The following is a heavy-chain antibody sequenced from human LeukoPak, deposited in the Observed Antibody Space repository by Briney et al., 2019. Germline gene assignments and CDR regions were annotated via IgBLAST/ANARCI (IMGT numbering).Heavy chain of an antibody. CDR2: IWYDGSNK. V-gene: IGHV3-30*02. CDR1: GFTFSSYG. D-gene: IGHD5-12*01. Sequence: PGGSLRLSCAASGFTFSSYGMHWVRQAPGKGLEWVAVIWYDGSNKYYADSVKGRFTISRDNSKNTLYLQMNSLRAEDTAVYYCATRGYSGYDFSFDYWGQGTLVTVSS. CDR3: ATRGYSGYDFSFDY. J-gene: IGHJ4*02.